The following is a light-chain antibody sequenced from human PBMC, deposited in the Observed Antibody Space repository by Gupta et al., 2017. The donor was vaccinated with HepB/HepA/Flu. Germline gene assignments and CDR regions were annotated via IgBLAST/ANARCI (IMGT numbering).Light chain of an antibody. J-gene: IGLJ2*01. CDR3: CSYAGSHSWV. V-gene: IGLV2-11*01. CDR1: SSDVGGYNY. Sequence: QSALTQPRSVSGSPGQSVTISCTGTSSDVGGYNYVSWYQQHPGKAPKFMIYDVTKRPSGVPDRFSGSKSGNTASLTISGLQAEDEANYHCCSYAGSHSWVFGGGTKVIVL. CDR2: DVT.